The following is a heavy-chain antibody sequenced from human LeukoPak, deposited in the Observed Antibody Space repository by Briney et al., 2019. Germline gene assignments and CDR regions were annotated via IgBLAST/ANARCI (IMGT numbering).Heavy chain of an antibody. V-gene: IGHV3-23*01. D-gene: IGHD7-27*01. CDR2: ITTGDGNT. CDR1: GFTFSSYT. CDR3: AKDGGLWVSGHWGDS. Sequence: GGSLRPSCTASGFTFSSYTMTWARQAPGKGLKWVSTITTGDGNTYYADSVKGRFTVSRDDSKNTLYLQMNSLRAEDTAVYYCAKDGGLWVSGHWGDSWGRGTLVTVSS. J-gene: IGHJ4*02.